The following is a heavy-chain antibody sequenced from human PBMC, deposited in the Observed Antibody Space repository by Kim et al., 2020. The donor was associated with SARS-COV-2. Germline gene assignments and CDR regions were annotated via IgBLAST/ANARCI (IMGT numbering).Heavy chain of an antibody. CDR2: FDPEDGET. CDR1: GYTLTELS. Sequence: ASVKVSCKVSGYTLTELSMHWVRQAPGKGLEWMGGFDPEDGETIYAQKFQGRVTMTEDTSTDTAYMELSSLKSEDTAVYYCATSTGWCSSTICYPKAFPLDPWGQGTLVTVSS. D-gene: IGHD2-2*01. V-gene: IGHV1-24*01. J-gene: IGHJ5*02. CDR3: ATSTGWCSSTICYPKAFPLDP.